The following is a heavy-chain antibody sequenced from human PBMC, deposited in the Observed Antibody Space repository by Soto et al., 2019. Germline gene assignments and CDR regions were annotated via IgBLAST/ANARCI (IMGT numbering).Heavy chain of an antibody. CDR3: ARDGPYYYDSSGYYGMDV. V-gene: IGHV3-53*01. CDR1: GFTVSSNY. D-gene: IGHD3-22*01. CDR2: IYSGGST. J-gene: IGHJ6*02. Sequence: GGSLRLSCAASGFTVSSNYMSWVRQAPGKGLEWVSVIYSGGSTYYADSVKGRFTISRDNSKNTLYLQMNSLRAEDTAVYYCARDGPYYYDSSGYYGMDVWGQGTTLTV.